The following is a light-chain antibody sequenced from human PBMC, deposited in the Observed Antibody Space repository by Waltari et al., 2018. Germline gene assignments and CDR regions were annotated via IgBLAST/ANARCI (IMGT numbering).Light chain of an antibody. CDR1: QGVSTY. CDR3: QQYHDYPWT. V-gene: IGKV1-8*01. J-gene: IGKJ1*01. Sequence: AIRMTQSPSSLSASIGDRATIPCRASQGVSTYLAWYQQKPGKAPSLLIHAASTLQSGVPSRFSGSGTGTDFTLTITCLQSEDFATYYCQQYHDYPWTFGQGTKVDI. CDR2: AAS.